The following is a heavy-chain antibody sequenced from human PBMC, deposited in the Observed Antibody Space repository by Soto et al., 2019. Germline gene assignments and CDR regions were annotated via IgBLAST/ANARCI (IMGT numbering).Heavy chain of an antibody. D-gene: IGHD2-2*02. CDR3: AESPNFYCSSPNCYKYYFDH. CDR1: GFTFNTYG. Sequence: GSLRLSCAASGFTFNTYGMHWVRQAPGKGLEWVAVISYDGSEKYYVDSVKGRFTISKDNSKNTLYLQMNSLRPEDTAVYYCAESPNFYCSSPNCYKYYFDHWGQGTRVTVSS. V-gene: IGHV3-30*18. CDR2: ISYDGSEK. J-gene: IGHJ4*02.